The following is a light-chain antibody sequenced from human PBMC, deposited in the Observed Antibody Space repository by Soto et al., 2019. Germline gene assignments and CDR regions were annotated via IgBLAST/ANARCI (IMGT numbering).Light chain of an antibody. CDR2: KAS. V-gene: IGKV1-5*03. CDR1: QSISSW. J-gene: IGKJ4*01. CDR3: QQYNSS. Sequence: DIQMTQSPSTLSASVGDRVTITCRASQSISSWLAWYQQKPGKAPKLLIYKASSLESGVPSRFSGSGSGTEFTLTIISLQPDDFATYYCQQYNSSFGGGTKVEIK.